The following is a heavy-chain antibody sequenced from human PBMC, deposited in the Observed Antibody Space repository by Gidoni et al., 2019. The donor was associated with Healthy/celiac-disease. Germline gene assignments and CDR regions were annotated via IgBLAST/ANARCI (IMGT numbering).Heavy chain of an antibody. D-gene: IGHD2-21*02. V-gene: IGHV1-18*01. CDR2: ISAYNGNT. CDR3: ARVTCGGGDCVNDAFDI. J-gene: IGHJ3*02. Sequence: QVQLVQSGAEVKKPGASVKVSCTASGYTFTSYGISWVRQAPGQGLEWMGWISAYNGNTNYAQKLQGRVTMTTDTSTSTAYMELRSLRSDDTAVYYCARVTCGGGDCVNDAFDIWGQGTMVTVSS. CDR1: GYTFTSYG.